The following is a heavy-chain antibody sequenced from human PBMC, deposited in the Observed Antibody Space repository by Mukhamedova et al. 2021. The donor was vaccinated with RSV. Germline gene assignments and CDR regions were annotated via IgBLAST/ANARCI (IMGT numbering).Heavy chain of an antibody. J-gene: IGHJ4*01. CDR2: INHSGST. CDR3: ASSPLTRDCYNFPDFDY. V-gene: IGHV4-34*01. Sequence: WIGEINHSGSTNYNPSLKSRVTISVDTSKNQFSLKLSSVTAADTAVYYCASSPLTRDCYNFPDFDYLG. D-gene: IGHD5-24*01.